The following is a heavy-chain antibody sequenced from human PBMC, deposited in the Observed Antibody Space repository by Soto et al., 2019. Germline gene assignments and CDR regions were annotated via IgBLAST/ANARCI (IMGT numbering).Heavy chain of an antibody. CDR3: AGDFPGRDF. D-gene: IGHD3-3*01. CDR2: INHSGST. V-gene: IGHV4-34*01. CDR1: GGSFSGYY. Sequence: PSETLYLTCAVYGGSFSGYYWTWIRQPPGTGLEWIGEINHSGSTNYNPSLKSRVTISVDTSKNQFSLKLTSVTAADTAVYYCAGDFPGRDFWGHGTLVTVSS. J-gene: IGHJ4*01.